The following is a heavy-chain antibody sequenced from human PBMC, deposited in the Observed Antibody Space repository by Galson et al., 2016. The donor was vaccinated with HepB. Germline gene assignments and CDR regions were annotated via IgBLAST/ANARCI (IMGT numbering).Heavy chain of an antibody. CDR3: AREGLADGSYFDY. CDR1: GFTFRNYW. Sequence: SLRLSCAASGFTFRNYWMTWVRQAPGKGLEWVANIKEDGREQYYVDSVRGRFTISRDSARSTLYLQMNSLRAEDTAVYYCAREGLADGSYFDYCGLGALVTVSS. CDR2: IKEDGREQ. D-gene: IGHD5-24*01. V-gene: IGHV3-7*01. J-gene: IGHJ4*02.